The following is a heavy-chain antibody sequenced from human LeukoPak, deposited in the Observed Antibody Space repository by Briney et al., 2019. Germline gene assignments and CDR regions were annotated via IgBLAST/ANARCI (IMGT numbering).Heavy chain of an antibody. CDR1: GFTFSSYE. J-gene: IGHJ4*02. V-gene: IGHV3-48*03. CDR2: ISSSGSTI. CDR3: APGGTYYDFWSGYYTFDY. D-gene: IGHD3-3*01. Sequence: GGSLRLSCAASGFTFSSYEMNWVRQAPGKGLEWVSYISSSGSTIYYADSVKGRFTISRGNAKNSLYLQMNSLRAEDTAVYYCAPGGTYYDFWSGYYTFDYWGQGTLVTVSS.